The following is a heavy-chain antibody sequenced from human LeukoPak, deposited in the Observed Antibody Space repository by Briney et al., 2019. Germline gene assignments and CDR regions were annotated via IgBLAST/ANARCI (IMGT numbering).Heavy chain of an antibody. CDR2: IYSGGST. V-gene: IGHV3-53*01. J-gene: IGHJ4*02. CDR1: GFTVSSNY. D-gene: IGHD5-24*01. Sequence: GGSLRLSCAASGFTVSSNYMSWVRQAPGKGREWVSVIYSGGSTYYADSVKGRFTISRDNSKNTLYLQMNSLRAEDTAVYYCARGDGYNSYYFDYWGQGTLVTVSS. CDR3: ARGDGYNSYYFDY.